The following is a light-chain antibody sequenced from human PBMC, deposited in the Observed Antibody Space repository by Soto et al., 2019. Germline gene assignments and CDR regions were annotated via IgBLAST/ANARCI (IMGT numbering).Light chain of an antibody. Sequence: QSVLTQPASVSGSPGQSITTSCTGTSSDVGSYNLVSWYQQHPGKAPKLMIYEVSKRPSGVSNRFSGSKSGNTASLTISGLQAEDEADYYCCSYAGSSYVFGTGTKVTAL. CDR3: CSYAGSSYV. J-gene: IGLJ1*01. CDR1: SSDVGSYNL. V-gene: IGLV2-23*02. CDR2: EVS.